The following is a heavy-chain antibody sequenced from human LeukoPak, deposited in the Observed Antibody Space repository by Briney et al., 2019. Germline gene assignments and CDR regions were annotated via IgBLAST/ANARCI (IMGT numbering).Heavy chain of an antibody. CDR3: ARDSSGWSPGVDY. V-gene: IGHV3-30*03. CDR2: ISYDGSNK. Sequence: GGSLRLSCAASGFTFSSYGMHWVRQAPGKGLEWVAVISYDGSNKYYADSVKGRFTISRDNSKNTLYLQMNSLRAEDTAVYYCARDSSGWSPGVDYWGQGTLVTVSS. CDR1: GFTFSSYG. J-gene: IGHJ4*02. D-gene: IGHD6-19*01.